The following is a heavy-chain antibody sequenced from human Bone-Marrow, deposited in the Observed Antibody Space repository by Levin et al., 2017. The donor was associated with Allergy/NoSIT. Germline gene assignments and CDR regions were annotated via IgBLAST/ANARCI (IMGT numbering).Heavy chain of an antibody. Sequence: GGSLRLSCAASGFDFSNFAMHWVRQAPGKGLEWVAIISYNAMNIRYSDSVAGRFTISRDNSRYTLYLQMNRLRPEDTAVYYCAKDIVAYSSMGIAVASNADSWGQGTLLTVSS. CDR2: ISYNAMNI. D-gene: IGHD6-19*01. J-gene: IGHJ4*02. CDR3: AKDIVAYSSMGIAVASNADS. V-gene: IGHV3-30*04. CDR1: GFDFSNFA.